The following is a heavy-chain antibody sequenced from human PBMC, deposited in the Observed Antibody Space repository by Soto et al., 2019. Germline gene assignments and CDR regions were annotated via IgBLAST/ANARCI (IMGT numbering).Heavy chain of an antibody. Sequence: PXGSLTLSFAASGFTVSNNYMTWVRQAPGKGLEWVSVFYGGGRPYYADSVKGRFSVSRDNSKNTVYLHMNSLRAEDTAVYYCARGHYYYDSRGLQNGAFDIWGQGTMVTVSS. CDR1: GFTVSNNY. D-gene: IGHD3-22*01. V-gene: IGHV3-53*01. CDR3: ARGHYYYDSRGLQNGAFDI. J-gene: IGHJ3*02. CDR2: FYGGGRP.